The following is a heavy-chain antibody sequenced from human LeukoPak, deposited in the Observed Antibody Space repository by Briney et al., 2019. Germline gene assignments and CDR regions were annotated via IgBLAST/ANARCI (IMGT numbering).Heavy chain of an antibody. Sequence: ASVKVSCKASGYTFTSYDINWMRQATGQGLEWMGWMNPNSGNTGYAQKFQGRVTITRNTSISTAHMELRSLRSEDTAVYYCARGRITIFGVVIIAGDFDYWGQGTLVTVSS. CDR2: MNPNSGNT. CDR3: ARGRITIFGVVIIAGDFDY. D-gene: IGHD3-3*01. V-gene: IGHV1-8*03. J-gene: IGHJ4*02. CDR1: GYTFTSYD.